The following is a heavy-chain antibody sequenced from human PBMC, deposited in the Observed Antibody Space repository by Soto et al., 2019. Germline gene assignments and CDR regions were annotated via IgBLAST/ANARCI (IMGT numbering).Heavy chain of an antibody. J-gene: IGHJ6*02. CDR2: INSDGSST. V-gene: IGHV3-74*01. CDR3: ARDLPSFDWLLKVYYYYYGMDV. Sequence: GGSLRLSXAASGFTFSVYWMHWVRQAPGKGLVWVSRINSDGSSTSYADSVKGRFTISRDNAKNTLYLQMNSLRAEDTAVYYCARDLPSFDWLLKVYYYYYGMDVWGQGTTVTVSS. CDR1: GFTFSVYW. D-gene: IGHD3-9*01.